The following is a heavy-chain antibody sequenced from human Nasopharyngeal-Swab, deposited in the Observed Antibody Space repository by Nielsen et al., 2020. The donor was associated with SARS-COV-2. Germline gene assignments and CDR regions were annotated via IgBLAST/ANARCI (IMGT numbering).Heavy chain of an antibody. CDR2: INPNSGGT. J-gene: IGHJ4*02. CDR3: ARDREMVLDY. V-gene: IGHV1-2*06. CDR1: GYTFTGYY. Sequence: ASVNVSCKASGYTFTGYYMHWVRQAPGQGLEWMGRINPNSGGTNYAQKFQGRVTMTRDTSISTAYMDLSKLRSDDTAVYYCARDREMVLDYWGQGTLVSVSS. D-gene: IGHD5-24*01.